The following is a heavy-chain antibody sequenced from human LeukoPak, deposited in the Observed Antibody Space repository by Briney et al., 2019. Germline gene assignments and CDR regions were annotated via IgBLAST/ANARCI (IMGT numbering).Heavy chain of an antibody. Sequence: ASVKVSCKASGYTFTSYGISWVRQAPGQGLEWMGWISAYNGNTNYAQKLQGRVTMTTDTSTSTAYMELRSLRSDDTAVYYCARDGRIAAAGKNYYMDVWGKGTTVTVSS. CDR3: ARDGRIAAAGKNYYMDV. CDR1: GYTFTSYG. D-gene: IGHD6-13*01. J-gene: IGHJ6*03. CDR2: ISAYNGNT. V-gene: IGHV1-18*01.